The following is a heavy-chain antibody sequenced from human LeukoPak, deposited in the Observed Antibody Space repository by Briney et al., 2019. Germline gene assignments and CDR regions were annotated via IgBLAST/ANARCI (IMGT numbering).Heavy chain of an antibody. D-gene: IGHD3-22*01. J-gene: IGHJ4*02. CDR2: IVVGSGNT. V-gene: IGHV1-58*02. CDR3: AALPHYYGSSGPNPDY. CDR1: GFTFTSSA. Sequence: SVKVSCKASGFTFTSSAMQWVRQARGQRLEWIGWIVVGSGNTNYAQKFQERVTITRDMSTSTAYMELSSLRSEDTAVYYCAALPHYYGSSGPNPDYWGQGTLVTVSS.